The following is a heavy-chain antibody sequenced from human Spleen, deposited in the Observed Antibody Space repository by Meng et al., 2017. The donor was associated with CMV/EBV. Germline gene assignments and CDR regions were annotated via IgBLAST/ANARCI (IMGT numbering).Heavy chain of an antibody. J-gene: IGHJ6*02. V-gene: IGHV4-59*12. CDR3: VRVGVNAYYYGMDI. CDR2: IYYSGST. Sequence: GSLRLSCTVSGDSMNSYYWSWIRQSPGKGLEWIGYIYYSGSTYYSPSLKSRVTISVDTSKNQFSLKLSSVTAADTAVYYCVRVGVNAYYYGMDIWGQGTTVTVSS. CDR1: GDSMNSYY. D-gene: IGHD4-23*01.